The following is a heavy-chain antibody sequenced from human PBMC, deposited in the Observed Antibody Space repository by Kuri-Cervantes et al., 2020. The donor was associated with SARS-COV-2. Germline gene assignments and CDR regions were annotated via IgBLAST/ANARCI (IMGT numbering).Heavy chain of an antibody. CDR2: IYYSGST. J-gene: IGHJ4*02. D-gene: IGHD1-26*01. CDR1: GGSISSSSYY. CDR3: ARVGATNPVVDY. V-gene: IGHV4-39*07. Sequence: LRLPCTVSGGSISSSSYYWGWIRQPPGKGLEWIGSIYYSGSTYYNPSLKSRVAISVDTSKNQFSLKLSSVTAADTAVYYCARVGATNPVVDYWGQGTLVTVSS.